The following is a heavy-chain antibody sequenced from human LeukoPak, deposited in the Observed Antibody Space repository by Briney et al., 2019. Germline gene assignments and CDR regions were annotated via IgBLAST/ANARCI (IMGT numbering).Heavy chain of an antibody. CDR3: ARGFKGQQLANYFDY. CDR2: INPNSGGT. Sequence: ASVKVSCKASGYTFTGYYMHWVRQAPGQGLEWMGRINPNSGGTNYAQKFQGRVTMTRDTSISTAYMELSRLRSDDTAVYYRARGFKGQQLANYFDYWGQGTLVTVSS. V-gene: IGHV1-2*06. J-gene: IGHJ4*02. CDR1: GYTFTGYY. D-gene: IGHD6-13*01.